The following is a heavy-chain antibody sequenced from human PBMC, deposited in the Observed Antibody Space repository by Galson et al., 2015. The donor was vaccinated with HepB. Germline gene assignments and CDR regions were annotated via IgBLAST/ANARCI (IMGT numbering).Heavy chain of an antibody. Sequence: SLRLSCAASGFTFSSYAMSWVRQAPGKGLEWVSAISGSGGSTYYADSVKGRFTISRDNSKNTLYLQMNSLRAEDTAVYYCAKDPGALYYYDSSGYVDAFDIWGQGTMVTVSS. J-gene: IGHJ3*02. D-gene: IGHD3-22*01. CDR1: GFTFSSYA. CDR3: AKDPGALYYYDSSGYVDAFDI. CDR2: ISGSGGST. V-gene: IGHV3-23*01.